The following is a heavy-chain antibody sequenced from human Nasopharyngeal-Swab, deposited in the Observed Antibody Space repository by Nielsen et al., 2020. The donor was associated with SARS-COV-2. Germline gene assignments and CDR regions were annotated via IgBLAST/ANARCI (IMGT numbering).Heavy chain of an antibody. D-gene: IGHD4-17*01. V-gene: IGHV3-30*03. CDR2: IAHDASNE. CDR1: GFTFSSYS. Sequence: GGSLRLSCAASGFTFSSYSMNWVRQAPGKGLEWVAFIAHDASNEYYGDSVKGRFSISRDSSKNTLYLQMDSLRGEDTAVYYCARDAPAHYGAFYWGRGTQVTVSS. J-gene: IGHJ4*02. CDR3: ARDAPAHYGAFY.